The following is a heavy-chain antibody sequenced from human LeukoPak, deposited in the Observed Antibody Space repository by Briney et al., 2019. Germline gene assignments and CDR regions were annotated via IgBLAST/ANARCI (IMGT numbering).Heavy chain of an antibody. CDR3: AETIGYCSGGSCYFQH. J-gene: IGHJ1*01. D-gene: IGHD2-15*01. CDR1: GYTFTSYD. V-gene: IGHV1-8*01. Sequence: ASVKVSSKASGYTFTSYDVNWVRQATGEKLEWMGWMNPNSGNTGYAQKFQGRVTMTRNTSISTAYMELSSLRSEDTAVYYCAETIGYCSGGSCYFQHWGQGTLVTVSS. CDR2: MNPNSGNT.